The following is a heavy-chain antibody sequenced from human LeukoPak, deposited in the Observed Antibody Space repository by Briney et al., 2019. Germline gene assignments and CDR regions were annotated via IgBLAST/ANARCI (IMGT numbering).Heavy chain of an antibody. Sequence: PRGSLRLSCAASGFTFSSYEMNWVRQAPGKGLEWVSYISSSGSTIYYADSVKGRFTISRDNAKNSLYLQMNSLRAEDTAVYYCARAPYSSSWYRFGTPAYMDVWGKGTTVTISS. V-gene: IGHV3-48*03. J-gene: IGHJ6*03. CDR3: ARAPYSSSWYRFGTPAYMDV. CDR1: GFTFSSYE. D-gene: IGHD6-13*01. CDR2: ISSSGSTI.